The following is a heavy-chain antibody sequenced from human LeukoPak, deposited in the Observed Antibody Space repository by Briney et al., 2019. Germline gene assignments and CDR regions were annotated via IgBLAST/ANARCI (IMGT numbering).Heavy chain of an antibody. Sequence: SETLSLTCTVSGGSISSYYWSWIRQPPGKGLEWIGYIYYSGSTNYNPSLKSRVTISVDTSKNQFSLKLSSVTAADTAVYYCAREGLSSGGAFDIWGQGTMVTVSS. CDR2: IYYSGST. CDR1: GGSISSYY. V-gene: IGHV4-59*01. J-gene: IGHJ3*02. D-gene: IGHD1-26*01. CDR3: AREGLSSGGAFDI.